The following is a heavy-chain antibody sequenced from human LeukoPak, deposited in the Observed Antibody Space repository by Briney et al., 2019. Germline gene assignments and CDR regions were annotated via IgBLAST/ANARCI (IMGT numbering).Heavy chain of an antibody. CDR3: ARDRELYYYGSGSNDAFDI. CDR1: GYTFTSYG. D-gene: IGHD3-10*01. Sequence: ASVKVSCKASGYTFTSYGISWVRQAPGQGLEWMGWISAYNGNTNYAQKLQGRVTMTTDTSTSTAYMELRSLRSDDTAVYYCARDRELYYYGSGSNDAFDIWGQGTMVTVSS. J-gene: IGHJ3*02. CDR2: ISAYNGNT. V-gene: IGHV1-18*01.